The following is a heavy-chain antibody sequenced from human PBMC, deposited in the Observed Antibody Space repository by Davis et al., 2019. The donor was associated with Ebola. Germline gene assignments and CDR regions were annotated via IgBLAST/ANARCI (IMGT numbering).Heavy chain of an antibody. Sequence: KVSCKGSGYSFTNYWIAWVRQMPGKGLEWMGIIYPGDSDTRYSPSFRGQVTISVDKSISTAYLQWSSLKASDTAMYYCARQSAAGYYYYYGMDVWGQGTTVTVSS. V-gene: IGHV5-51*01. J-gene: IGHJ6*02. CDR2: IYPGDSDT. CDR3: ARQSAAGYYYYYGMDV. D-gene: IGHD6-13*01. CDR1: GYSFTNYW.